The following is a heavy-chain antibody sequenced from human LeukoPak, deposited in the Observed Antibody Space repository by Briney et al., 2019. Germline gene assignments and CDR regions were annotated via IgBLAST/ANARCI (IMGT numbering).Heavy chain of an antibody. CDR1: GYSISSGYY. V-gene: IGHV4-38-2*02. D-gene: IGHD3-10*01. CDR2: IYHSGST. J-gene: IGHJ3*02. Sequence: SETLSLTCTVSGYSISSGYYWGWIRQPPGKGLEWIGSIYHSGSTYYNPSLKSRVTISVDTSKNQFSLKLSSVTAADTAVYYCARGLDGSGSGAFDIWGQGTMVTVSS. CDR3: ARGLDGSGSGAFDI.